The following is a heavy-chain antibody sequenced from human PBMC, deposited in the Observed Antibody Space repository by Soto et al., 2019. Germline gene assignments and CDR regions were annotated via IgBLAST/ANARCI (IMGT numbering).Heavy chain of an antibody. CDR2: ISAYNGYT. J-gene: IGHJ6*02. D-gene: IGHD3-3*01. Sequence: ASVKVSCKASGYTFTNYCLNWVRQAPGQGLEWMGWISAYNGYTNYAQKLQGRVTMTTDTSTSTAYMELRSLRSDDTAVYYCARLYGGYGMDVWGQGTTVTVSS. CDR3: ARLYGGYGMDV. CDR1: GYTFTNYC. V-gene: IGHV1-18*04.